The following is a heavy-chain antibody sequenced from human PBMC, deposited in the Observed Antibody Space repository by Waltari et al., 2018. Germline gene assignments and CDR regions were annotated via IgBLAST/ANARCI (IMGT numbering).Heavy chain of an antibody. V-gene: IGHV1-2*02. D-gene: IGHD1-26*01. CDR3: ARAWFNSGFDY. CDR2: IHPNSGAT. J-gene: IGHJ4*02. Sequence: QVQLVQSGAEVKRPGPSVRVSCKAPGSTFPGNYIHWVRQAPGQGFEWMGWIHPNSGATDYAQKFQGRVTMTLDTSITTVYMELGWLGSEDTAIYYCARAWFNSGFDYWGQGSLVAVSS. CDR1: GSTFPGNY.